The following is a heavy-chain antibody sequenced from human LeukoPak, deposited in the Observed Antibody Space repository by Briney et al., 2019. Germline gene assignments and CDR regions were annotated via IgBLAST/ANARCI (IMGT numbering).Heavy chain of an antibody. D-gene: IGHD2-15*01. CDR3: ARGPYCSGATCYSQYFDF. CDR2: ISAYNGNT. V-gene: IGHV1-18*01. CDR1: GYTFTSYG. J-gene: IGHJ4*02. Sequence: ASVKVSCTASGYTFTSYGISWVRQAPGQGLEWMGWISAYNGNTYYAQKFRGRVTMTTDTSTSTAYMELRSLSSDDTAVYYCARGPYCSGATCYSQYFDFWGEATLVPVSS.